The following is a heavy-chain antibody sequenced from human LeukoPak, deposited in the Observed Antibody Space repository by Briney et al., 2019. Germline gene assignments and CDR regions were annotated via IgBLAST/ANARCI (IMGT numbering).Heavy chain of an antibody. CDR3: ARGAPYDY. V-gene: IGHV3-48*01. CDR2: ISSSSSSI. Sequence: GGSLRLSCAASGFSFSSYSMSWVRQAPGKGLEWVSYISSSSSSIYYADSVKGRFTISRDNAKNSLYLQMNSLRAEDAAVYYCARGAPYDYWGQGTLVTVSS. CDR1: GFSFSSYS. J-gene: IGHJ4*02.